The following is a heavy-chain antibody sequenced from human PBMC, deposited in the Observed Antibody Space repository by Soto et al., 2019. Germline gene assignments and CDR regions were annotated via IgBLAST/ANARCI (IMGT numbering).Heavy chain of an antibody. CDR3: AKDTMVAAARRGLDV. CDR1: GDSISSSPW. Sequence: SETLSLTCGVSGDSISSSPWWTWVRQPPEKGLEWIGEIHHSGHNNYNPSLKGRVAISVDKSKSQFSLRVSSVTAADTAVYYCAKDTMVAAARRGLDVWGQGTTVTVSS. J-gene: IGHJ6*02. CDR2: IHHSGHN. D-gene: IGHD6-13*01. V-gene: IGHV4-4*02.